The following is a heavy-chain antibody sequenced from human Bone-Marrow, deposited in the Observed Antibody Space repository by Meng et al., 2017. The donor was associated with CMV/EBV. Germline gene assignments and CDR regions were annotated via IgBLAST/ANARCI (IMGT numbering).Heavy chain of an antibody. V-gene: IGHV4-39*07. CDR2: IYYSGST. CDR3: AREIGGGLAARRVMYV. Sequence: SETLSLTCTVSGGSISSSSYYWGWIRQPPGKGLEWIGSIYYSGSTYYNPSLKSRVTISVDTSKNQFSLKLNSLTAADTAVYYCAREIGGGLAARRVMYVCGQGTNVTVSS. CDR1: GGSISSSSYY. J-gene: IGHJ6*01. D-gene: IGHD6-6*01.